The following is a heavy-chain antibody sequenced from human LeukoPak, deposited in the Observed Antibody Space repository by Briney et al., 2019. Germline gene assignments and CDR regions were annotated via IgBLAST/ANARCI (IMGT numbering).Heavy chain of an antibody. CDR2: IHHSGST. Sequence: SGTLSLTCAVSGGSISSSKWWSWVRQPPGKGLEWIGEIHHSGSTNYNPSLKSRVTISLDKSKNQFSLKLSSVTAADTAVYYCARVWGPNSTESWGQGTLVTVSS. D-gene: IGHD3-16*01. CDR1: GGSISSSKW. J-gene: IGHJ5*02. CDR3: ARVWGPNSTES. V-gene: IGHV4-4*02.